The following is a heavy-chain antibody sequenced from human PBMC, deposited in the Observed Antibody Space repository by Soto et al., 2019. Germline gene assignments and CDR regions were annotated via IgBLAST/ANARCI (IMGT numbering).Heavy chain of an antibody. CDR1: GYTFTSYY. D-gene: IGHD6-19*01. V-gene: IGHV1-46*03. Sequence: ASVKVSCKASGYTFTSYYMHWARQAPGQGLEWMGIINPSGGSTSYAQKFQGRVTMTRDTSTSTVYMELSSLRSEDTAVYYCARGQWISAVAGTELSWFDPWGQGTLVTVSS. CDR2: INPSGGST. CDR3: ARGQWISAVAGTELSWFDP. J-gene: IGHJ5*02.